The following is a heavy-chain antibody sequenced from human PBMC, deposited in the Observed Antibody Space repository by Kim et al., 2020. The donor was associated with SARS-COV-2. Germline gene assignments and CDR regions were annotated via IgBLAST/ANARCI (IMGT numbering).Heavy chain of an antibody. J-gene: IGHJ5*02. CDR2: IYYSGST. V-gene: IGHV4-39*07. CDR1: GGSISSSSYY. Sequence: SETLSLTCTVSGGSISSSSYYWGWIRQPPGKGLEWIGSIYYSGSTYYNPSLKSRVTISVDTSKNQFSLKLSSVTAADTAVYYCARKTNPEYSGPSNWFDPWGQGTLVTVSS. CDR3: ARKTNPEYSGPSNWFDP. D-gene: IGHD2-21*01.